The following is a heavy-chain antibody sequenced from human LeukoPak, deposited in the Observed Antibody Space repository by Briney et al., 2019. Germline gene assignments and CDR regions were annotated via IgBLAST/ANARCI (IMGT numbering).Heavy chain of an antibody. CDR2: INHSGST. J-gene: IGHJ4*02. V-gene: IGHV4-34*01. Sequence: SETLSLTCAVYGGSFSGYYWSWIRQPPGKGLEWIGEINHSGSTNYNPSLKSRVIISVDTSKNRFSLKLSSVTAADTAVYYCARLYGSGSYYRHWGQGILVTVSS. CDR1: GGSFSGYY. CDR3: ARLYGSGSYYRH. D-gene: IGHD3-10*01.